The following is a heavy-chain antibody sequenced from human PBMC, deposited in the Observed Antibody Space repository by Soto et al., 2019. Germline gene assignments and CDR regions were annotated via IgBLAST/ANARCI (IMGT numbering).Heavy chain of an antibody. CDR3: ARDPLRGSPDYFDH. J-gene: IGHJ4*02. CDR1: GFTLRTYP. D-gene: IGHD1-1*01. CDR2: LSFDGKVK. Sequence: QVRLVESGGGVVQPGGSLRLSCAASGFTLRTYPLHWLRQTPGKGLEWLTVLSFDGKVKHYADSVGGRFTISRDISENTLYLQMNSLRGEDTAGYYCARDPLRGSPDYFDHWGQGTLVTVSS. V-gene: IGHV3-30*04.